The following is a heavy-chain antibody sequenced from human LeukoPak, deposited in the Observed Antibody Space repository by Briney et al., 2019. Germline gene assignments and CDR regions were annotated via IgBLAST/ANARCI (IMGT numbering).Heavy chain of an antibody. Sequence: SETLSLTCTVSGGSISSSSYYWGWIRQPPGKGLEWIGSIYYSGSTYYNPSLRSRVTISVDTSKNQFSLKLSSVTAADTAVYYCARDLRFLEWLLGSNWFDPWGQGTLVTVSS. CDR2: IYYSGST. CDR3: ARDLRFLEWLLGSNWFDP. CDR1: GGSISSSSYY. D-gene: IGHD3-3*01. V-gene: IGHV4-39*07. J-gene: IGHJ5*02.